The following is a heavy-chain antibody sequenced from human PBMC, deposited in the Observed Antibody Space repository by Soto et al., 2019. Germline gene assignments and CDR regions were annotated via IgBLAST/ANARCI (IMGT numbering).Heavy chain of an antibody. V-gene: IGHV4-59*01. D-gene: IGHD3-22*01. J-gene: IGHJ4*02. CDR3: ERSMDYYDSSFDY. CDR2: IYYSGST. Sequence: PSESLSITCTVSGGSTIRYCWSWMRKPPGKGLEWIGYIYYSGSTNYNPSLKSRVTISVDTSKNQFSLKLSSVTAADTAVYYCERSMDYYDSSFDYWGQGTLVTVSS. CDR1: GGSTIRYC.